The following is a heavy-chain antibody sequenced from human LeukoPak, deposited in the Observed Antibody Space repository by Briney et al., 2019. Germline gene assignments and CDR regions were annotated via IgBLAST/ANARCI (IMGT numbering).Heavy chain of an antibody. D-gene: IGHD2-15*01. CDR2: INHSGST. Sequence: SETLSLTCAVYGGSFSGYYWSWIRQPPGKGLEWIGEINHSGSTNYNPSLKSRVTISVDTSKYQFSLKLSSVTAADTAVYYCARMGCSGGSCYSWVYGMDVWGQGTTVTVSS. J-gene: IGHJ6*02. V-gene: IGHV4-34*01. CDR1: GGSFSGYY. CDR3: ARMGCSGGSCYSWVYGMDV.